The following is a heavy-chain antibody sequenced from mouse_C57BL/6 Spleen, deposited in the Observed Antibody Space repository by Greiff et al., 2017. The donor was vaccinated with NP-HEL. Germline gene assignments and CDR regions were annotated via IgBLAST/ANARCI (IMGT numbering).Heavy chain of an antibody. CDR1: GYTFTSYD. Sequence: VKLQESGPELVKPGASVQLSCKASGYTFTSYDINWVKQRPGQGLEWIGWFYPRDGRTTYNEKFKGKATLTVDTSSRTAYMELHSLTSEDSAVYFCASQGGCAYWGQGTLVTVSA. CDR3: ASQGGCAY. J-gene: IGHJ3*01. V-gene: IGHV1-85*01. CDR2: FYPRDGRT.